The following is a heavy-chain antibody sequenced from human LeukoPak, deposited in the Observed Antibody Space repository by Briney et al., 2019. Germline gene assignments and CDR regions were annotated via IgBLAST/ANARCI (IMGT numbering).Heavy chain of an antibody. CDR2: ISGSGGST. Sequence: GGSLRLSCAASGFTFSSYAMSWVRQAPGKGLEWVSAISGSGGSTYYADSVKGRFTISRDNSKTTLYLQMNSLRAEDTAVYYCAKHESSSWYICDYWGQGTLVTVSS. D-gene: IGHD6-13*01. V-gene: IGHV3-23*01. CDR1: GFTFSSYA. CDR3: AKHESSSWYICDY. J-gene: IGHJ4*02.